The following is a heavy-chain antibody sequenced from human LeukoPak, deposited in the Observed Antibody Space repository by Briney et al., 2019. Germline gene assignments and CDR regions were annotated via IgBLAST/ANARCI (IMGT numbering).Heavy chain of an antibody. Sequence: ASVKVSCKASGYTFSSYDINWVRQATGQGLEWMGWMNPNSGNTGYAQKFQGRVTMTRNTSISTAYMELSSLRSEDTAVYYCAIVVVAALYGAFDIWGQGTMVTVSS. D-gene: IGHD2-15*01. CDR1: GYTFSSYD. CDR3: AIVVVAALYGAFDI. CDR2: MNPNSGNT. J-gene: IGHJ3*02. V-gene: IGHV1-8*02.